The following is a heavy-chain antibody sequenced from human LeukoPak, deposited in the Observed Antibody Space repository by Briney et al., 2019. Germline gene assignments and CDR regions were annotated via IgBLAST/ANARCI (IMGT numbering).Heavy chain of an antibody. V-gene: IGHV4-59*08. CDR3: AARPLTALRAWFDP. Sequence: SETLSLTCTVSGGSLSSSYWSWIRQPPGKGLERVVSLYNSGTTKYNPSLESRVTMSVDTSKNQFSLKLNSVTAADTAVYYCAARPLTALRAWFDPWGQGTLVTVSS. D-gene: IGHD4/OR15-4a*01. J-gene: IGHJ5*02. CDR2: LYNSGTT. CDR1: GGSLSSSY.